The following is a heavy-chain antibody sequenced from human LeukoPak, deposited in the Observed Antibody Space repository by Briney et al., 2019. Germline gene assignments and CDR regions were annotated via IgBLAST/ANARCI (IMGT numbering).Heavy chain of an antibody. CDR1: GYTFTIYG. V-gene: IGHV1-18*01. CDR2: ISAYNGNT. CDR3: ARDSGNYSGDYYYYMDV. D-gene: IGHD1-26*01. J-gene: IGHJ6*03. Sequence: GASVKVSCKASGYTFTIYGISWVRQAPGQGLEWMGWISAYNGNTNYAKKLQGRVTMTTDTSTSTAYMELRSLRSDDTAVYYCARDSGNYSGDYYYYMDVWGKGTTVTVSS.